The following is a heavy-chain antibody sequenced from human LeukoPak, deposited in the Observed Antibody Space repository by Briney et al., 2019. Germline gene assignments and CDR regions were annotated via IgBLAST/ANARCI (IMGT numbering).Heavy chain of an antibody. V-gene: IGHV3-23*01. CDR1: GITLSNYG. Sequence: PGGSLRLSCAVSGITLSNYGMSWVRQAPGKGLEWVAGISDSGGSTNYADSVKGRFTISRDNAKNTLYLQMNSLRDEDTAVYYCARGILYSYGYYYYYMDVWGKGTTVTVSS. CDR3: ARGILYSYGYYYYYMDV. CDR2: ISDSGGST. J-gene: IGHJ6*03. D-gene: IGHD5-18*01.